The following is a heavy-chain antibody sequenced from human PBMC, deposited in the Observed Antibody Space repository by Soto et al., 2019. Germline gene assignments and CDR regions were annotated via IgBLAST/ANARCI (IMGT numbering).Heavy chain of an antibody. Sequence: EVQLVESGGGLVQPGGSLRLSCAASGFTFRSYWMSWVRQAPGKGLEWVASIKQDGSDKYYVASVKGRFTISRDNAENSVDLLMNTLRAEDTAVYYCARDKNVYDVFGADDAFDIWGKGTMVTVSS. D-gene: IGHD3-3*01. CDR3: ARDKNVYDVFGADDAFDI. V-gene: IGHV3-7*05. CDR1: GFTFRSYW. J-gene: IGHJ3*02. CDR2: IKQDGSDK.